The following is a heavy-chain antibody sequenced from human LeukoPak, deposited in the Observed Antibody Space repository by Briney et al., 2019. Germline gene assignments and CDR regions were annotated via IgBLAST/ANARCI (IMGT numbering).Heavy chain of an antibody. Sequence: GRSLRLSCAASGFTFSSYAMHWVRQAPGKGPEWVAVISYDGSNKYYADSVKGRFTISRDNSKNTLYLQMNSLRAEDTAVYYCARDRGSTSSYGMDVWGKGTTVTVSS. V-gene: IGHV3-30*04. CDR2: ISYDGSNK. CDR3: ARDRGSTSSYGMDV. J-gene: IGHJ6*04. D-gene: IGHD2-2*01. CDR1: GFTFSSYA.